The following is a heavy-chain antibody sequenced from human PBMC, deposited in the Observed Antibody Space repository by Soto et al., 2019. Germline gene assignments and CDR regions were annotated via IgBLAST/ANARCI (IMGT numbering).Heavy chain of an antibody. CDR1: GFTFNVYS. CDR2: ISSSSNYI. V-gene: IGHV3-21*01. D-gene: IGHD5-12*01. J-gene: IGHJ5*01. Sequence: PGGSLRLSCAASGFTFNVYSMNWVRQAPGKGLEWISSISSSSNYINYRDSVRGRFTISRDNAKNSLYLQLDSLRVEDTAVYFCARDRGSEVFDSWGQGTLATVSS. CDR3: ARDRGSEVFDS.